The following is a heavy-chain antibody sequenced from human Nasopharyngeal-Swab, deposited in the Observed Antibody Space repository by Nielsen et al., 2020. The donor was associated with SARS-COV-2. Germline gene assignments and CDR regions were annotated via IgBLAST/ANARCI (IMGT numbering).Heavy chain of an antibody. CDR3: AKQLRNLMLRGVVDY. Sequence: GVLKISCGVSGFTFRNYAMSWVRQAPGKGLEWVSTISGSGGTTDHADSVKGRFIISRDNSKNTLFLQMNSLRADDTAIYYCAKQLRNLMLRGVVDYWGQGTLVTVSS. D-gene: IGHD3-10*01. CDR1: GFTFRNYA. V-gene: IGHV3-23*01. CDR2: ISGSGGTT. J-gene: IGHJ4*02.